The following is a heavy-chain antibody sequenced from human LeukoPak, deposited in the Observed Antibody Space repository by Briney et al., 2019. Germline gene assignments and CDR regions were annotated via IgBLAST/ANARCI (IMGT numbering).Heavy chain of an antibody. CDR1: GYIFTGSY. D-gene: IGHD3-22*01. CDR3: AKERFYYDSSGYDLA. CDR2: INPNSGDT. J-gene: IGHJ4*02. V-gene: IGHV1-2*02. Sequence: ASVKVSCKASGYIFTGSYIHWVRQAPGQGLEWMGWINPNSGDTNYAQKFRGRVTMTRDTSISTAYMELSRLRSDDTAVYYCAKERFYYDSSGYDLAWGPGTLVTVSS.